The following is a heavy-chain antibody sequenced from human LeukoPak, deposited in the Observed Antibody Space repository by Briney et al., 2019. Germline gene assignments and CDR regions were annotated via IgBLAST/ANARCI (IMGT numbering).Heavy chain of an antibody. J-gene: IGHJ4*02. V-gene: IGHV1-24*01. D-gene: IGHD3-10*01. CDR3: ATSAWYYYGSGSSRVFGY. CDR2: FDPEDGET. CDR1: GYTLTELS. Sequence: ASVKVSCKVSGYTLTELSMHWVRQAPGKGLEWMGGFDPEDGETIYAQKFQGRVTMTEDTSTDTAYMKLSSLRSEDTAVYYCATSAWYYYGSGSSRVFGYWGQGTLVTVSS.